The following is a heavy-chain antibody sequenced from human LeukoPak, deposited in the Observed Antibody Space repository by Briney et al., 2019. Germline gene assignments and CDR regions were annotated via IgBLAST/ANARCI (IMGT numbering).Heavy chain of an antibody. CDR3: ARLYSSSWTFDY. J-gene: IGHJ4*02. Sequence: RASETLSLTCTVSGGSISSYYWSWIRQPPGKGLEWIGYIYYSGSTNYNPSLKSRVTISVDTSKNQFSLKLSSVTAADTAVYYCARLYSSSWTFDYWGQGTLVTVSS. CDR2: IYYSGST. D-gene: IGHD6-13*01. CDR1: GGSISSYY. V-gene: IGHV4-59*08.